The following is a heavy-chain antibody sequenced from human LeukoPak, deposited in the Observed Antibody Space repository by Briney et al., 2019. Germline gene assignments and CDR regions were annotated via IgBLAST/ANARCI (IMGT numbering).Heavy chain of an antibody. D-gene: IGHD2-2*01. CDR2: ISSDGGNH. CDR1: GFTFSAYS. Sequence: GGSLRLSCAASGFTFSAYSMHWVHQAPGKGLEWVAVISSDGGNHYYADSVKGRFTISRDNSKNTLSLQMNSLRAEDTAVYYCAREPILAAIMYYFDYWGQGTLVTVSS. CDR3: AREPILAAIMYYFDY. J-gene: IGHJ4*02. V-gene: IGHV3-30-3*01.